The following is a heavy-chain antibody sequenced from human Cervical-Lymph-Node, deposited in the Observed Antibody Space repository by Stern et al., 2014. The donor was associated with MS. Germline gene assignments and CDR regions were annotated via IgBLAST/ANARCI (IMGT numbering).Heavy chain of an antibody. CDR1: GDSFSSFW. D-gene: IGHD6-19*01. CDR3: ARHDASGWARAADAFKF. J-gene: IGHJ3*01. V-gene: IGHV5-51*06. CDR2: IYPCHSDI. Sequence: QLVESGAGVKKPGESLKISCKASGDSFSSFWIGWVRQMPGRALGWMGIIYPCHSDIRYRPSFQVQVPISADRAISTAYLQWSSLKASDTATYYCARHDASGWARAADAFKFWGQGTAVTVSS.